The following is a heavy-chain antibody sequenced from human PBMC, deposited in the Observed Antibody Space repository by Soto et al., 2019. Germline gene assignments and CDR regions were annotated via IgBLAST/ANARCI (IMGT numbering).Heavy chain of an antibody. Sequence: PGGSLRLSCAASGFTFSSYAMSWVRQAPGKGLECVSAISGSGDSTYYADSVKGRFTNSRDNSKNTLYLQMNSLRAEDTAVYYCVTGIVVVTDAPYYYYGMDVWGQGTTVTV. CDR2: ISGSGDST. D-gene: IGHD3-22*01. CDR3: VTGIVVVTDAPYYYYGMDV. J-gene: IGHJ6*02. CDR1: GFTFSSYA. V-gene: IGHV3-23*01.